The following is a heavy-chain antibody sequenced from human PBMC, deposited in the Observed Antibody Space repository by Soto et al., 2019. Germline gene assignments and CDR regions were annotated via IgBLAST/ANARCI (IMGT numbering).Heavy chain of an antibody. CDR3: ARGQRFSDWFDP. V-gene: IGHV4-4*07. CDR1: GGAINSYY. D-gene: IGHD2-2*01. J-gene: IGHJ5*02. Sequence: SETLSLTCTVSGGAINSYYCTWIRQPAGKGLEWIGRIYSSGSTKYNPSLQSRVTMSLDTSKNQFSLRLTSVTAADTAVYYCARGQRFSDWFDPWGQGTLV. CDR2: IYSSGST.